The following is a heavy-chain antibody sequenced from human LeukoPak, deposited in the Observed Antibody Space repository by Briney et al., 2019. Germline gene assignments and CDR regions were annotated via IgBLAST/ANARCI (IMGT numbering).Heavy chain of an antibody. V-gene: IGHV3-21*01. CDR1: GFTFSNYD. Sequence: GGSLRLSCAASGFTFSNYDMNWVRQSPGKGLEWVSSIDTDSTYIHYADSVKGRFTISRDNAKNSLYLQMSSLRAEDTAVYYCARERDSSGYYFDYWGQGTLVTVSS. CDR3: ARERDSSGYYFDY. J-gene: IGHJ4*02. CDR2: IDTDSTYI. D-gene: IGHD3-22*01.